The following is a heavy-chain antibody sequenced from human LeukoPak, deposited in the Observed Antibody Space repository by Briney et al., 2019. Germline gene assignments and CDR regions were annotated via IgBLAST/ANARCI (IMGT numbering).Heavy chain of an antibody. D-gene: IGHD1-26*01. CDR1: GYTFTGYY. CDR2: TNPNSGGT. CDR3: ARDPVGGVVGATTCDY. J-gene: IGHJ4*02. V-gene: IGHV1-2*02. Sequence: ASVKVSCKASGYTFTGYYMHWVRQAPGQGLEWMGWTNPNSGGTNYAQKFQGRVTMTRDTSISTAYMELSRLRSDDTAVYYCARDPVGGVVGATTCDYWGQGTLVTVSS.